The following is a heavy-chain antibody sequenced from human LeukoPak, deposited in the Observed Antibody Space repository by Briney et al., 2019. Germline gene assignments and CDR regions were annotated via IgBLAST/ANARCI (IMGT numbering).Heavy chain of an antibody. D-gene: IGHD2/OR15-2a*01. V-gene: IGHV3-23*05. CDR3: AKKGLPSANRRPIFDF. Sequence: GGSLSLSCAASGFSFSGYAMNWVRQPPGKGLEWVAAIDGTSTRIYYADSVKGRFTISRDNSKNMLSLQMNSLRAEDSAVYYCAKKGLPSANRRPIFDFWGQGTLVTVSS. J-gene: IGHJ4*02. CDR2: IDGTSTRI. CDR1: GFSFSGYA.